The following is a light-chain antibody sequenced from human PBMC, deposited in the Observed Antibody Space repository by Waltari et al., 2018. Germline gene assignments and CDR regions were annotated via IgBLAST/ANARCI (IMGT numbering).Light chain of an antibody. CDR1: QSVGSY. V-gene: IGKV3-11*01. J-gene: IGKJ5*01. CDR2: DAS. CDR3: QHRSNWST. Sequence: DIVSTQSPATLSLSPGERANLSCRASQSVGSYLAWYQQKPGQPPRLLIYDASNRATGIPARFSGSGSETDFTLTISSLEPEDFAIYYCQHRSNWSTVGQGTRLEIK.